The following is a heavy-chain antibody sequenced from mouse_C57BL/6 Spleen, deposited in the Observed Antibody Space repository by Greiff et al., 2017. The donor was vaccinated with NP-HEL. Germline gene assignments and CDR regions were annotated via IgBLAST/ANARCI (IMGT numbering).Heavy chain of an antibody. J-gene: IGHJ1*03. CDR1: GYSFTSGYY. Sequence: EVKLQESGPGLVKPSPSLSLTCSVTGYSFTSGYYWNWIRQFPGNNLEWMGYISYDGSNNYNPSLKNRISITRDTSKNQFFLKLNSVTTEDTATYYCARIYYYGSLYWYFDVWGTGTTVTVSS. CDR3: ARIYYYGSLYWYFDV. V-gene: IGHV3-6*01. CDR2: ISYDGSN. D-gene: IGHD1-1*01.